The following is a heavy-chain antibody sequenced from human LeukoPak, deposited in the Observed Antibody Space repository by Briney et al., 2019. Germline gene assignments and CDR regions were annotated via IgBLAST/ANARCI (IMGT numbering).Heavy chain of an antibody. D-gene: IGHD1-14*01. Sequence: GGSLRLSCAASGFAFGIYTMNWVRQAPGKGLEWVSGIYGNGGGTFYADSVKDRFTISRDNSKKMLWLQMNSLRADDTAIYYCAKDEKPDGLWSIDYWGQGTLVTVSS. CDR1: GFAFGIYT. J-gene: IGHJ4*02. CDR2: IYGNGGGT. V-gene: IGHV3-23*01. CDR3: AKDEKPDGLWSIDY.